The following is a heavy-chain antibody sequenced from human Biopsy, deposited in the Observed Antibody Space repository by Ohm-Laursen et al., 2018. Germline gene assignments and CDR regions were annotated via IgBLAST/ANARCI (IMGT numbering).Heavy chain of an antibody. V-gene: IGHV1-69*10. CDR2: IIAVSGLV. CDR1: GGTFSNYA. D-gene: IGHD3-3*01. CDR3: ATPFQYYDSWGGYPPFDH. Sequence: SVKVSCKASGGTFSNYAISWVRQAPGEGLEWMGGIIAVSGLVNYAPKFRGRVSITADKSTTTAYMELSNLKSEDTAVYYCATPFQYYDSWGGYPPFDHWGQGTLVTVSS. J-gene: IGHJ4*02.